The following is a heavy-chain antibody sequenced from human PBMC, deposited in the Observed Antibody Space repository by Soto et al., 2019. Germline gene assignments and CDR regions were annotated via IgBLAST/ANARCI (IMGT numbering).Heavy chain of an antibody. V-gene: IGHV4-34*01. J-gene: IGHJ4*02. CDR2: INHSGST. D-gene: IGHD6-13*01. Sequence: QVQLQQWGAGLLKPSETLSLTCAVYGGSFSGYYWSWIRQPPGKGLEWIGEINHSGSTNYNPSLKSRVTISVDTSKNQFSLKLSSVTAADTAVYYCARGKVAAAGTNPDYWGQGTLVTVSS. CDR3: ARGKVAAAGTNPDY. CDR1: GGSFSGYY.